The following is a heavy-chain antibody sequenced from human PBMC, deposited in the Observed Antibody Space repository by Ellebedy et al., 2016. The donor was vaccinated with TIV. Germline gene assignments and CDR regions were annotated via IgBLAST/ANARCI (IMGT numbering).Heavy chain of an antibody. CDR3: ARVPSSHGAFDI. CDR1: GFTFSSYA. V-gene: IGHV3-21*01. J-gene: IGHJ3*02. Sequence: GESLKISCAASGFTFSSYAMSWVRQAPGKGLEWVSSISSSSSYIYYADSVKGRFTISRDNAKNSLYLQMNSLRAEDTAVYYCARVPSSHGAFDIWGQGTMVTVSS. CDR2: ISSSSSYI.